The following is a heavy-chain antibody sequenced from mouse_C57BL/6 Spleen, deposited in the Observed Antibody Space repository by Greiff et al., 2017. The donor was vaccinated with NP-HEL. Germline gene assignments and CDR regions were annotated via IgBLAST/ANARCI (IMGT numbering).Heavy chain of an antibody. CDR3: ARSKGDDDVFDY. CDR1: GYTFTSYW. Sequence: QLKQPGAELVMPGASVKLSCKASGYTFTSYWMHWVKQRPGKGLEWIGEIDPYDSYTNYNQKFKGKSTLTVDKSSSTAYMQLSSLTSEDSAVYDSARSKGDDDVFDYWGQGTTLTVSS. CDR2: IDPYDSYT. V-gene: IGHV1-69*01. J-gene: IGHJ2*01. D-gene: IGHD2-4*01.